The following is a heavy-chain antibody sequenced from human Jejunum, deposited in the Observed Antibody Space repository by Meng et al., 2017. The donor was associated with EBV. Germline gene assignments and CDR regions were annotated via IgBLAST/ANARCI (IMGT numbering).Heavy chain of an antibody. CDR2: VDPEDGET. J-gene: IGHJ5*02. Sequence: DVQLVQSGAKVKKPGATVKISCKVSGYTFTDYYMHWVQQAPGKGLEWMGLVDPEDGETIYGEKFQGRVTLTADTSTETAYMELTSLRSDDTAVYYCAMSWFGRINRFDPWGQGTLVTVSS. CDR3: AMSWFGRINRFDP. CDR1: GYTFTDYY. D-gene: IGHD3-16*01. V-gene: IGHV1-69-2*01.